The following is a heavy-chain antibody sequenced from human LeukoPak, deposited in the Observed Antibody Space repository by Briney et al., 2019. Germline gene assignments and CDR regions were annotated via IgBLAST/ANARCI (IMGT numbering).Heavy chain of an antibody. Sequence: SETLSLTCTVSGGSVSSGSYYWSWIRQPPGKGLEWIGYIYYSGSTNYNPSLKSRVTISVDTSKNQFSLKLSSVTAAGTAVHYCARGTYSSGYYHYYYYGMDVWGQGTTVTVSS. CDR1: GGSVSSGSYY. J-gene: IGHJ6*02. V-gene: IGHV4-61*01. D-gene: IGHD3-22*01. CDR3: ARGTYSSGYYHYYYYGMDV. CDR2: IYYSGST.